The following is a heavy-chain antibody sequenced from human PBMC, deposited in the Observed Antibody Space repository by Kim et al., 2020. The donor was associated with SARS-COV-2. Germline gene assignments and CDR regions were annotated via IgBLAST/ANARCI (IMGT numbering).Heavy chain of an antibody. CDR3: ARGYYDSSGSSFDP. J-gene: IGHJ5*02. Sequence: NPSLKSRVTISVDTSKNQFSLKLSSVTAADTAVYYCARGYYDSSGSSFDPWGQGTLVTVSS. V-gene: IGHV4-31*02. D-gene: IGHD3-22*01.